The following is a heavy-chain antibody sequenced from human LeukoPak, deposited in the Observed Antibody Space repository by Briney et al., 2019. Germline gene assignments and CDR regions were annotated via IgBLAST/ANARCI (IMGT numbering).Heavy chain of an antibody. V-gene: IGHV1-69*05. D-gene: IGHD4-17*01. CDR2: IIAIFGTA. J-gene: IGHJ5*02. CDR3: ARGLSGDYDWFDP. Sequence: GASVKVSCKASGGTFSSYAISWVRQAPGPGLEWMGGIIAIFGTANYAHKLLGIVTITTDESTSTAYMELSSLRSEDTAVYYCARGLSGDYDWFDPWGQGTLVTDSS. CDR1: GGTFSSYA.